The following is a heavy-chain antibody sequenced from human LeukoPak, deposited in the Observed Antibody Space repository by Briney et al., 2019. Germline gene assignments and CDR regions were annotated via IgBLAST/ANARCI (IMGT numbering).Heavy chain of an antibody. CDR2: IRSKASSYAT. Sequence: GGSLRLSCAASGFTFSGSAMHWVRQASGKGLEWVGRIRSKASSYATAYAASVKGRFTISRDDSKNTAYLQMNSLKTEDTAVYYCTRPGIVGATVDYWGQGTLVTVSS. D-gene: IGHD1-26*01. V-gene: IGHV3-73*01. CDR1: GFTFSGSA. J-gene: IGHJ4*02. CDR3: TRPGIVGATVDY.